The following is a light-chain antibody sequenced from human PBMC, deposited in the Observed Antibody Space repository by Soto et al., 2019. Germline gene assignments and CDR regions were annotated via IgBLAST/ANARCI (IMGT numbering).Light chain of an antibody. CDR2: GAS. CDR1: QSVGNTY. J-gene: IGKJ4*01. Sequence: EIVLTQSPGTLSLSPGERATLSCRASQSVGNTYLAWYQQRPGQAPRLLIYGASNRATGIPDRFRGSGAGTDFTLTLSRLEPEDFAVYYCQQYSSSLSQQYGNSLRFGGGSKVEIK. CDR3: QQYSSSLSQQYGNSLR. V-gene: IGKV3-20*01.